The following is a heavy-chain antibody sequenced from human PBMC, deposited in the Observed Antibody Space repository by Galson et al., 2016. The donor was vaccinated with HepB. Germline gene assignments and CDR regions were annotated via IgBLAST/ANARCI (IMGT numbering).Heavy chain of an antibody. J-gene: IGHJ6*02. CDR3: ARALYYDTSTYYYRGSDYSNYYGLDV. V-gene: IGHV3-21*01. Sequence: SLRLSCAASGFTFSTYAMNWVRQAPGKGLEWVSSISSSSRDIYYADSVKGRFTISRDNAKNSLYLQINSLRAEDTAVYYCARALYYDTSTYYYRGSDYSNYYGLDVWGQGTTVTVSS. CDR1: GFTFSTYA. D-gene: IGHD3-22*01. CDR2: ISSSSRDI.